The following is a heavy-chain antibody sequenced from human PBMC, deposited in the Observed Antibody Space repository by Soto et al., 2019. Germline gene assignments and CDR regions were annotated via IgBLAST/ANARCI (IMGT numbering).Heavy chain of an antibody. CDR2: ISVTGSGT. Sequence: EVQLLESGGGLVQRGGSLGLSCAASGFTFNSYDMSWVRQAPGKGLEYVSSISVTGSGTYYADSVKGRFTISRDNSKNTLYLQMNSLRVEDTAVYYCARTTTTKSRDYWGQGTLVTVSS. CDR1: GFTFNSYD. CDR3: ARTTTTKSRDY. D-gene: IGHD4-17*01. J-gene: IGHJ4*02. V-gene: IGHV3-23*01.